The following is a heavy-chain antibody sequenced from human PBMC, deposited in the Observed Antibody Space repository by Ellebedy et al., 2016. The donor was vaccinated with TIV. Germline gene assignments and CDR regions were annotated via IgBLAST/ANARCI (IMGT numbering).Heavy chain of an antibody. CDR2: ISSSGDTV. Sequence: GESLKISCAASGFPFNTYNLNWVRQAPGKGLEWVSFISSSGDTVYYEDSVKGRFALSRDNAKNSLYLQMNSMRDEDTAVYYCARGGSHFDNWGQGTLVTVSS. CDR3: ARGGSHFDN. CDR1: GFPFNTYN. J-gene: IGHJ4*02. V-gene: IGHV3-48*02. D-gene: IGHD1-26*01.